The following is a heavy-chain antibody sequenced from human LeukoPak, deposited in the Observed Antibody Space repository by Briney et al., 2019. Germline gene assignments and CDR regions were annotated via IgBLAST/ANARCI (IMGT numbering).Heavy chain of an antibody. V-gene: IGHV6-1*01. CDR2: TYYRSKWYN. CDR3: ARGVPVTHDSSGYYFDY. CDR1: GDSVFSNSAA. D-gene: IGHD3-22*01. J-gene: IGHJ4*02. Sequence: SQTLSLTCAISGDSVFSNSAAWNWIRQSPSRGLEWLGRTYYRSKWYNDYAVSVKSRITINPDTSKNQFSLKLSSVTAADTAVYYCARGVPVTHDSSGYYFDYWGQGTLVTVSS.